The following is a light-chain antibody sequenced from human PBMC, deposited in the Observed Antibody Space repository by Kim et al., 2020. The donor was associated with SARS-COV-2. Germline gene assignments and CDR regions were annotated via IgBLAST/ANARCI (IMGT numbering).Light chain of an antibody. J-gene: IGLJ2*01. V-gene: IGLV3-1*01. CDR2: QDE. Sequence: SYELTQPPSVSVSPGQTASITCSGDRLGNKYVCWYQQKPGQSPVVVLYQDERRPSGIPERFSGSNSGNTATLTISGTQALVEADYYCHVWDSTTTVFGGG. CDR3: HVWDSTTTV. CDR1: RLGNKY.